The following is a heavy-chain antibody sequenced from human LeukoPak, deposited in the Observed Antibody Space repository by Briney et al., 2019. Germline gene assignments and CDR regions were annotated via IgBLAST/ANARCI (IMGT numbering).Heavy chain of an antibody. V-gene: IGHV1-46*01. Sequence: GASVKVSCKASGYTLTSYYMHWVRQAPGHGLEWMGIINPSGGSTSYAQKFQGRVTMTTDTSTSTAYMELRSLRSDDTAVYYCARVTGKGGNRGRFDPRGQGTLVTVSS. CDR2: INPSGGST. CDR3: ARVTGKGGNRGRFDP. CDR1: GYTLTSYY. J-gene: IGHJ5*02. D-gene: IGHD1-14*01.